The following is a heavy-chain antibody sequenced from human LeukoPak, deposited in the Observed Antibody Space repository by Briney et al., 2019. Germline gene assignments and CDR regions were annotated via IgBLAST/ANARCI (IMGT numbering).Heavy chain of an antibody. CDR3: ARGWLRSVFDY. CDR2: INHSGST. J-gene: IGHJ4*02. CDR1: GGSFSGYY. Sequence: SETLSLTCAVYGGSFSGYYWSWIRQPPGKGLEWIGEINHSGSTNYNPSLKSRVTISVDTSKNQFSLKLSSVTAADTAVYYCARGWLRSVFDYWGQGTLVTVSS. V-gene: IGHV4-34*01. D-gene: IGHD5-12*01.